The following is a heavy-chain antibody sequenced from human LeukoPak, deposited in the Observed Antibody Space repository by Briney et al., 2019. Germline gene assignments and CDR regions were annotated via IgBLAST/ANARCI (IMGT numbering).Heavy chain of an antibody. CDR1: GGSISSYY. CDR3: ARRLPEAGTDDAFDI. J-gene: IGHJ3*02. Sequence: KPSETLSLTCTVSGGSISSYYWSWIRQPAGKGLEWIGRIYTSGSTNYNPSLKSRVTMSVDTSKNQFSLKLSSVTAADTAVYYCARRLPEAGTDDAFDIWGQGTMVTVSS. V-gene: IGHV4-4*07. D-gene: IGHD6-19*01. CDR2: IYTSGST.